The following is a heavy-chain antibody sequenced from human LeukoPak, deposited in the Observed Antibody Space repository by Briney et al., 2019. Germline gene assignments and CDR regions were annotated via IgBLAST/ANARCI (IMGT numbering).Heavy chain of an antibody. CDR3: ARSLSTARFDY. J-gene: IGHJ4*02. Sequence: SETLSLTCAVSCYSISSGGYWGWLRPPPGKGLEWIGSVFHSGSTYYNPSLKSRVTISVDTSKNQFSLNLRSVTAADTAVYYCARSLSTARFDYWGQGTLVTVSS. CDR2: VFHSGST. V-gene: IGHV4-38-2*01. D-gene: IGHD2-2*01. CDR1: CYSISSGGY.